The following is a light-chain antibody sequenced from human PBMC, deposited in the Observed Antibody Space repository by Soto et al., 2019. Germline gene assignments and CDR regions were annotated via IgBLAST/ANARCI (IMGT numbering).Light chain of an antibody. V-gene: IGKV3D-20*02. CDR2: GAS. CDR3: QQRSNWPIT. CDR1: QSVSSSY. J-gene: IGKJ5*01. Sequence: EIVLTQSPGTLSLSPGERATLSCRASQSVSSSYLAWYQKKPGQAPRIIIYGASSRATGIPDRLSGSGSGTDFTLTISSLEPEDFAVYYCQQRSNWPITFGQGTRLEIK.